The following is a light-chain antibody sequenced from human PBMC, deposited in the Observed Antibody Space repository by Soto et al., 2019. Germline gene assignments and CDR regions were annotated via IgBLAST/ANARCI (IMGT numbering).Light chain of an antibody. CDR3: SSYRTTTTLYV. V-gene: IGLV2-14*03. Sequence: QSVLTQSASVSGSPGQSITISCTGTSSDIGGYNYVSWYQQHPGKAPKRLIYDVTNRPSGISNRFSGSKSGNTASLTISGLQAEDEADYFCSSYRTTTTLYVFGTGTKVTAL. CDR1: SSDIGGYNY. J-gene: IGLJ1*01. CDR2: DVT.